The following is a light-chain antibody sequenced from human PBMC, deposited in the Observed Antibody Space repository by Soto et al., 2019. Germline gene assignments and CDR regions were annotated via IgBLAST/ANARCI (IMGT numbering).Light chain of an antibody. V-gene: IGKV3-11*01. CDR2: LTS. CDR1: QAVNTR. J-gene: IGKJ1*01. Sequence: EIVLTQSPATLSSFPGDRVTPSCRASQAVNTRLAWYQHKPGQAPRLLIYLTSNRAAGIPARFSGSGSETDFTLTISDVEPEDFAVYYCQQRQSWPRTFGQGTKVDIK. CDR3: QQRQSWPRT.